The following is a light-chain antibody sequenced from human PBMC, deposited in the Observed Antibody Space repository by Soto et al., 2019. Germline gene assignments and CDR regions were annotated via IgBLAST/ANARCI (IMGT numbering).Light chain of an antibody. Sequence: EIVMTQSPATLSVSPGERATLSCRASQSVSSSLAWYQQKPGQAPRLLIYGASTRATGIPARFSGSGSGTEFTLTISSLQSEDFAVYYCQQYNNWPRTFGQGDQGGYQ. J-gene: IGKJ1*01. CDR3: QQYNNWPRT. CDR2: GAS. CDR1: QSVSSS. V-gene: IGKV3-15*01.